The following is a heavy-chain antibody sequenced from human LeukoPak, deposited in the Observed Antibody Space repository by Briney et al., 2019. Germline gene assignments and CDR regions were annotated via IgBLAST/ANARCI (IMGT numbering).Heavy chain of an antibody. CDR1: GGSISTYY. CDR2: FYYTGST. Sequence: CETLSLTRTVSGGSISTYYWSWIRQPPGKGLDWIGSFYYTGSTNYNPSLRSRVTISLDTPKNQISLRLSSVTAADTAVYYCARGGNALDYWGRRPLVTVSS. CDR3: ARGGNALDY. J-gene: IGHJ4*02. D-gene: IGHD4-23*01. V-gene: IGHV4-59*01.